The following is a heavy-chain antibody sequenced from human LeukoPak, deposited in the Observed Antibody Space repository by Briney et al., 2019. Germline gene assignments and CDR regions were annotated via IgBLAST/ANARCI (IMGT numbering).Heavy chain of an antibody. J-gene: IGHJ5*02. D-gene: IGHD2-21*02. CDR1: GGTFSSYA. Sequence: GASVKVSCKASGGTFSSYAISWVRQAPGQGLEWMGGIIPIFGTANYAQKFQGRVTITADESTSTAYMELSSLRSEDTAVYYCARSAYCGGDCYSFWFDPWGQGTLVTVSS. CDR3: ARSAYCGGDCYSFWFDP. CDR2: IIPIFGTA. V-gene: IGHV1-69*13.